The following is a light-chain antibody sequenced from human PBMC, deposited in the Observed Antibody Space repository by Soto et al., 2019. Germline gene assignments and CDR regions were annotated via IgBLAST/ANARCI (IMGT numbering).Light chain of an antibody. V-gene: IGLV1-51*01. J-gene: IGLJ2*01. CDR1: SSNIGNNY. Sequence: QSVLTQPPSVSAAPGQKVTISCSGSSSNIGNNYVSWYQQLPGTAPKLLIYDNNKRPSGIPDRFSRSKSGKSATLGITGLQTGEEAEYYCGTWDSSLSAVVFGGGTKRTVL. CDR2: DNN. CDR3: GTWDSSLSAVV.